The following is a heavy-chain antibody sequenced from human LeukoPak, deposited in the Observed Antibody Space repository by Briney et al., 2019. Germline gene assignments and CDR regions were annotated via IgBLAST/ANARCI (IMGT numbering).Heavy chain of an antibody. CDR1: GGSFSGYY. CDR3: ASQGTDSSGYSRNWYFDL. CDR2: INHSGST. Sequence: PSETLSLTCAVYGGSFSGYYWSWIRQPPGKGLEWIGEINHSGSTNYNPSLKSRVPISVDTPKNQFSLKLSSVTAADTAVYYCASQGTDSSGYSRNWYFDLWGRGTLVTVSS. D-gene: IGHD3-22*01. V-gene: IGHV4-34*01. J-gene: IGHJ2*01.